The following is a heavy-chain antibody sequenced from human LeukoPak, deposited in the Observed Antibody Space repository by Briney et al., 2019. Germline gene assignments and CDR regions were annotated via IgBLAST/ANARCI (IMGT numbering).Heavy chain of an antibody. J-gene: IGHJ4*02. Sequence: PGRSLRLSCAGSGFIFNNYAMHWVRQPPGKGLEWVSGISWNSGTIDYADSVRGRFTISRDNAKNSLYLQMDSLRSEDTAVYYCGTDSSGPFNYWGQGTLVTVSS. CDR1: GFIFNNYA. V-gene: IGHV3-9*01. CDR2: ISWNSGTI. D-gene: IGHD2-15*01. CDR3: GTDSSGPFNY.